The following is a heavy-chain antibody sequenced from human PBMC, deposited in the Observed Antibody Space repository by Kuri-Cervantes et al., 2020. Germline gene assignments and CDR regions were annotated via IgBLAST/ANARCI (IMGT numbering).Heavy chain of an antibody. CDR2: IWYDGSNK. CDR3: ARDRDYGDYHYYYGMDV. Sequence: GGSLRLSCAASGFTFSSYGMHWVCQAPGKGLEWVAVIWYDGSNKYYADSVKGRFTISRDNSKNTLYLQMNSLRAEDTAVYYCARDRDYGDYHYYYGMDVWGQGTTVTVSS. J-gene: IGHJ6*02. V-gene: IGHV3-33*01. D-gene: IGHD4-17*01. CDR1: GFTFSSYG.